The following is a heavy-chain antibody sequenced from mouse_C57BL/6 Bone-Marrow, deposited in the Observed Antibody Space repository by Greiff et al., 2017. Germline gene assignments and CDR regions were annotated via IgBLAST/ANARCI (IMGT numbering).Heavy chain of an antibody. D-gene: IGHD1-1*01. CDR1: GYSFTGYY. V-gene: IGHV1-42*01. CDR2: INPSTGGT. J-gene: IGHJ1*03. CDR3: ARWYDGSPWYFDV. Sequence: VQLKQSGPELVKPGASVKISCKASGYSFTGYYMNWVKQSPEKSLEWIGEINPSTGGTTYNQKFKAKVTLTVDKSSSTAYMQLKSLTAEDSAVYYCARWYDGSPWYFDVWGTGTTVTVSS.